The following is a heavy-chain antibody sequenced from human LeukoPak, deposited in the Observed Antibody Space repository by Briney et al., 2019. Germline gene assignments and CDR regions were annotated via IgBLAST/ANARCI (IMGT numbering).Heavy chain of an antibody. D-gene: IGHD3-22*01. J-gene: IGHJ4*02. CDR3: ARSGGYYYDSSGYYPFDY. CDR1: GGSISSYY. Sequence: SETLSLTCTVSGGSISSYYWSWIRQPAGKGLEWIGRIYTSGSTNYNPSLKCRVTMSVDTYKNMFSLKLSSVTAADTAVYYCARSGGYYYDSSGYYPFDYWGQGTLVTVSS. CDR2: IYTSGST. V-gene: IGHV4-4*07.